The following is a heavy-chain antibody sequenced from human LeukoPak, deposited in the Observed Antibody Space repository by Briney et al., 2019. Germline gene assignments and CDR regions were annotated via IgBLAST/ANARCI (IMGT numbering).Heavy chain of an antibody. CDR1: GYTFTGYY. CDR3: ARDRGGYVSSGYYRNNWFDP. Sequence: GASVKVSCKASGYTFTGYYMHWVRQAPGQGLEWMGWINPNSGGTNYAQKFQGRVTMTRDTSISTAYMELSRLRSDDTAVYYCARDRGGYVSSGYYRNNWFDPWGQGTLVTVSS. J-gene: IGHJ5*02. V-gene: IGHV1-2*02. CDR2: INPNSGGT. D-gene: IGHD3-22*01.